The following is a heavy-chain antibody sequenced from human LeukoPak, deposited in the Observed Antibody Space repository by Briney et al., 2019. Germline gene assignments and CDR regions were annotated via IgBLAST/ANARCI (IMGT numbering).Heavy chain of an antibody. CDR1: GYTLSSSY. V-gene: IGHV1-46*01. Sequence: GASVKVSCKASGYTLSSSYMHWVRQAPGQGLEWMGVVNPSDNSRTYAQKFQGRVTMTRARFTSTVYMELSSLRSDDTAVYYCARGDIDHWGQGTLVTVSS. CDR3: ARGDIDH. J-gene: IGHJ4*02. CDR2: VNPSDNSR.